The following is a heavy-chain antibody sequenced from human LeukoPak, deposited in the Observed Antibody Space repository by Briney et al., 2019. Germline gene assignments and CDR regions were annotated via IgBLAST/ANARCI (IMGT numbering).Heavy chain of an antibody. V-gene: IGHV4-59*01. CDR2: IYYSGST. Sequence: SETLSLTCTVSGGSISSYYWSWIRQPPGKGLEWIGYIYYSGSTNYNPSLKSRVTISVDTSKNQFSLKLSSVTAADTAVYYCAREPHGDYYTGYFDYWGQGTLVTVSS. CDR1: GGSISSYY. J-gene: IGHJ4*02. D-gene: IGHD3-3*01. CDR3: AREPHGDYYTGYFDY.